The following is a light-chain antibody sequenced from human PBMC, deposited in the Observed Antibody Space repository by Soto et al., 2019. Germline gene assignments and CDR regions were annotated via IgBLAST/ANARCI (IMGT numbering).Light chain of an antibody. V-gene: IGKV1-39*01. CDR3: QRSYSTPRT. Sequence: DIQMTQSPSSLSASVGDRVTITCRASQSISNNLNWYQQKPGKAPKLLMYAASSLQSGVPSRFSGSGSVTDFNLTISSRQPEDFATYYCQRSYSTPRTFGQGTKVEIK. J-gene: IGKJ1*01. CDR1: QSISNN. CDR2: AAS.